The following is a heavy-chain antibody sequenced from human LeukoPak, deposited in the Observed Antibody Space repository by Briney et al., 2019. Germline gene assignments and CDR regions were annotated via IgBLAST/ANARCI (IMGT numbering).Heavy chain of an antibody. J-gene: IGHJ4*02. V-gene: IGHV3-30*03. D-gene: IGHD5-24*01. CDR3: ARDEFDGYNLGPSIY. CDR2: ISYDARHE. Sequence: PGRSLRLSYEASGFPFRDHAMHWVRQAPGKGLEWVAVISYDARHENYADSVKGRFTVSRDDSRSTLYLQMNSLKTDDTAVYFCARDEFDGYNLGPSIYWGQGTLVTVSS. CDR1: GFPFRDHA.